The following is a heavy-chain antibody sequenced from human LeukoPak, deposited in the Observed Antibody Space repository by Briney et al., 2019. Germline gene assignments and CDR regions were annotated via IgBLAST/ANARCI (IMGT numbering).Heavy chain of an antibody. D-gene: IGHD2/OR15-2a*01. CDR1: GFTFSSYS. CDR2: IKSYADGSGT. CDR3: ARDSTYTMGL. Sequence: PGGSLRLSCAASGFTFSSYSMNWVRQAPGKGLVWVSCIKSYADGSGTTYADSVKGRFTISRDDARNTVYLQINSLRAEDTAVYYCARDSTYTMGLWGRGTTVTVSS. V-gene: IGHV3-74*03. J-gene: IGHJ6*02.